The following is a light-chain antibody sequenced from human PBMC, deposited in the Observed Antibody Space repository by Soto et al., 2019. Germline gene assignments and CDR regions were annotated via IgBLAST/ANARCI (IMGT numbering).Light chain of an antibody. V-gene: IGKV3-11*01. J-gene: IGKJ1*01. Sequence: PGERVTLSCRASQSVSSYLAWYQQKPDQAPRLLIYDASNRATGIPARFSGSGSGTDFTLTISSLEPEDFAVYYCQQRSNWPPWTFGQGTKVEIK. CDR3: QQRSNWPPWT. CDR1: QSVSSY. CDR2: DAS.